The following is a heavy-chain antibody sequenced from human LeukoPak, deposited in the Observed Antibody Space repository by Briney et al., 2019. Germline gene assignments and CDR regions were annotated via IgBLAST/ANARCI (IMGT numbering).Heavy chain of an antibody. CDR2: ISGSGGST. J-gene: IGHJ4*02. V-gene: IGHV3-23*01. Sequence: PGGSLRLSCAASGFTFSSYAMSWVRQAPGKGLEWVSAISGSGGSTYYADSVKGRFTISRDNSKNTLYLQMNSLRAEDTAVYYCAKAHTIFGVVTPYYFDYWGQGTLVTVSS. D-gene: IGHD3-3*01. CDR1: GFTFSSYA. CDR3: AKAHTIFGVVTPYYFDY.